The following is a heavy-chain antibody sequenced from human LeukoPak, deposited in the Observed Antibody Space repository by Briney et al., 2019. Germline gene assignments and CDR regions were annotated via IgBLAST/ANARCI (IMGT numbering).Heavy chain of an antibody. J-gene: IGHJ3*02. D-gene: IGHD3-10*01. CDR3: ARSSVPPGWGTFDI. CDR1: GGSISSTYY. V-gene: IGHV4-39*01. CDR2: VYYSGNT. Sequence: SETLSLTCTVSGGSISSTYYWAWIRQPPGKGLEWFGSVYYSGNTYYNPSLQSPVTISVDTSKNQFSLKLSSVTAADTAVYYCARSSVPPGWGTFDIWGLGTLVTVSS.